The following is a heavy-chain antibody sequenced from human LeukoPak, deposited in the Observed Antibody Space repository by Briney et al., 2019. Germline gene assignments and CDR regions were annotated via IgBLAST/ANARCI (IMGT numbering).Heavy chain of an antibody. J-gene: IGHJ4*02. CDR1: GFTFSTYW. CDR3: ARAVTSTEGY. Sequence: GGSLGLSCAASGFTFSTYWMTWVRQAPGKGLEWVASLNEDGSEKYYVDSVKGRFTISRDNAQKSLYLEMKSLSAKDTAVYYCARAVTSTEGYWGQGTLVTVSS. V-gene: IGHV3-7*03. CDR2: LNEDGSEK.